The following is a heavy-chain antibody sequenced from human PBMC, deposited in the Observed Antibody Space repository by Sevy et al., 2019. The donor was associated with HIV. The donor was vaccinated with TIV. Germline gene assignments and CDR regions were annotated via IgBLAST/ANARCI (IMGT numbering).Heavy chain of an antibody. D-gene: IGHD1-1*01. V-gene: IGHV4-59*01. CDR1: GGSISSYF. J-gene: IGHJ4*02. CDR2: IYFTGNT. Sequence: SESLSLTCSVSGGSISSYFWTWVRQSPGKGLEWVGNIYFTGNTDYSPSLKSRVTLSLDTSKSQCSLTLKSVTAADTRTYFCARDSTTRPRVLDYWGQGTLVTVSS. CDR3: ARDSTTRPRVLDY.